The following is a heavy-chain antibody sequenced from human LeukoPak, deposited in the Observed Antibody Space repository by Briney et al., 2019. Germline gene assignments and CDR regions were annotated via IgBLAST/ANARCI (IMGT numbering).Heavy chain of an antibody. Sequence: SKTLSLTCTVSGDSISSGAYYWSWIRQPAGKGLEWIGRIYSNGNTNYKPSLKSRVTISLDTSKRQFSLQLTSVTAADTAMYYCARDSVSWFGFDSWGQGTLVTVSS. J-gene: IGHJ5*01. CDR3: ARDSVSWFGFDS. CDR1: GDSISSGAYY. D-gene: IGHD3-10*01. V-gene: IGHV4-61*02. CDR2: IYSNGNT.